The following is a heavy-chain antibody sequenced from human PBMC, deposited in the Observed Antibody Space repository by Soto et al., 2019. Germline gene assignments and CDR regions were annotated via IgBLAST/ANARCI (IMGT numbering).Heavy chain of an antibody. CDR1: EFTFSNFG. D-gene: IGHD3-10*01. V-gene: IGHV3-30*18. CDR2: ISYDGGVK. CDR3: AKDSGRGSADYYFDY. Sequence: ESGGGVVQPGRSLRLSCAASEFTFSNFGMHWVRQAPGKGLEWVAVISYDGGVKYSADSVKGRFTISRDNSKNTLFLQMNSLRAEDTAVYYCAKDSGRGSADYYFDYWGRGTLVTVSS. J-gene: IGHJ4*02.